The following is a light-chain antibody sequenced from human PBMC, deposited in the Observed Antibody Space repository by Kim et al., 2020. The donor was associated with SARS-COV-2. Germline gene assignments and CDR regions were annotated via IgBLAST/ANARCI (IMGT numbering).Light chain of an antibody. V-gene: IGKV1-39*01. CDR2: ETS. CDR3: QQTYRNPPT. CDR1: QSIATY. Sequence: ASVGDSVTITGRASQSIATYLYWYQRKPGKAPNLLIFETSNLQSGVPSRFSGSVSGTDFTLTIINLQPEDFATYYCQQTYRNPPTFGRGTKVDIK. J-gene: IGKJ1*01.